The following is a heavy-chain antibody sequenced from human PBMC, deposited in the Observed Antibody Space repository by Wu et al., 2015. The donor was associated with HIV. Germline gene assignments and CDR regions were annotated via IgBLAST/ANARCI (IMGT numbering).Heavy chain of an antibody. J-gene: IGHJ6*03. CDR1: GYTFTTYY. CDR2: INPSENRV. CDR3: ARGPLHYDILTGYDSYYYYMDV. D-gene: IGHD3-9*01. V-gene: IGHV1-46*01. Sequence: QMQLVQSGAEVKKPGASVKVSCKASGYTFTTYYIHWVRQAPGQGPEWMGVINPSENRVSYSQRFQGRVTMTRDTSISTAYMDLSRLRSDDTAVYFCARGPLHYDILTGYDSYYYYMDVWGNGTTVTVSS.